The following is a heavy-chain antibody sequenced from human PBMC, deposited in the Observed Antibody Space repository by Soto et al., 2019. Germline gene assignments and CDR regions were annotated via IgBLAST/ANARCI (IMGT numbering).Heavy chain of an antibody. CDR3: VADRPGRIGLFSAGPERGWFDT. V-gene: IGHV1-3*01. CDR2: INGDKGNT. Sequence: QVFLVQSGAEVTDPGASVKISCKASGDTFSKIVLHWLRQAPGQRPEWLGWINGDKGNTKYSQNFHDKLTLTRDTSATTAYMELSGLTSEDTAVYYCVADRPGRIGLFSAGPERGWFDTWGQGTLVIVTT. J-gene: IGHJ5*02. D-gene: IGHD6-25*01. CDR1: GDTFSKIV.